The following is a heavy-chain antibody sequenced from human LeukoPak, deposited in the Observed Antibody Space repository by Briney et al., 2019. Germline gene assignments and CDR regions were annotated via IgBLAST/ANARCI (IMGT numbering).Heavy chain of an antibody. Sequence: SETLSLTCTVSGGSINGYFWSWIRQPAGKGLEWIGRIFTSGNTDYNPSLNSRVTMSLDTSRNQFSLKVSSVSAADTAVYYCARSARVEPSTGYYFDSWGRGALVTVSS. D-gene: IGHD2-15*01. CDR1: GGSINGYF. CDR2: IFTSGNT. CDR3: ARSARVEPSTGYYFDS. V-gene: IGHV4-4*07. J-gene: IGHJ4*02.